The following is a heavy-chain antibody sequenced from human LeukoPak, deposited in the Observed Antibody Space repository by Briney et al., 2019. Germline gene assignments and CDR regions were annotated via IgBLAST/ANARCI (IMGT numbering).Heavy chain of an antibody. CDR1: GFTFSDYY. CDR3: ARDLSSGYNDRNYYYGMDV. Sequence: GGSLRLSCAASGFTFSDYYMSWIRQAPGKGLEWVSYISSSGSTIYYADSVKGRFTISRDNAKNSLYLQMNSLRAEDTALYYCARDLSSGYNDRNYYYGMDVWGQGTTVTVSS. V-gene: IGHV3-11*01. D-gene: IGHD3-22*01. CDR2: ISSSGSTI. J-gene: IGHJ6*02.